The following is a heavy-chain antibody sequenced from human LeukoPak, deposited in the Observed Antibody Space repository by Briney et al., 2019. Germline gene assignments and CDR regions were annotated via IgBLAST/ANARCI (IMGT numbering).Heavy chain of an antibody. J-gene: IGHJ4*02. CDR3: ARADCSRSSCYEFDY. V-gene: IGHV3-11*04. CDR1: GFTFSDYY. CDR2: IRSSGSIK. Sequence: GGSLRLSCAASGFTFSDYYMSGIRQAPGKGLEWVSYIRSSGSIKFYADSVRGRFTISRDNAKNSLSLKMNSMRAEDTAVYYCARADCSRSSCYEFDYWGQGTLVTVSS. D-gene: IGHD2-2*01.